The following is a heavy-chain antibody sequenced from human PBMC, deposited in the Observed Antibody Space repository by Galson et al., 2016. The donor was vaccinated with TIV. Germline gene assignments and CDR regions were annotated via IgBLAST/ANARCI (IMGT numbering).Heavy chain of an antibody. CDR2: ISNDGSKN. Sequence: SLRLSCAASGFTFNTYAMHWVRQAPGKGLEWVAVISNDGSKNYHADSVKGRFTISRANSKNTPYLQMNSLRAEDTAVYYCARGYCNNSNCYPLDYWGQGTLVTVSS. CDR1: GFTFNTYA. D-gene: IGHD2-2*01. CDR3: ARGYCNNSNCYPLDY. J-gene: IGHJ4*02. V-gene: IGHV3-30-3*01.